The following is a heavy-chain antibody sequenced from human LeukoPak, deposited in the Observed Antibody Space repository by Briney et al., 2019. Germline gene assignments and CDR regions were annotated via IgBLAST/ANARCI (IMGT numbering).Heavy chain of an antibody. D-gene: IGHD3-22*01. V-gene: IGHV3-23*01. CDR1: GFTFSSYA. Sequence: GGSLRLSCAASGFTFSSYAMSWVRQAPGKGLEWVSAISGSGSSTYYADSVKGRFTISRDNSKNTLYLQMNSLRAEDTAVYYCAKDLISYDSSGYYNYWGQGTLVTVSS. CDR3: AKDLISYDSSGYYNY. J-gene: IGHJ4*02. CDR2: ISGSGSST.